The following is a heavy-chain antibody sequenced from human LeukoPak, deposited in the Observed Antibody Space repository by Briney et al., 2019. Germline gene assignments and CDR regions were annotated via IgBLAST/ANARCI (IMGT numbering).Heavy chain of an antibody. CDR1: GYTFTSYG. CDR2: ISGFNGSI. D-gene: IGHD2-15*01. J-gene: IGHJ6*03. CDR3: ARTEGVVVAEEIYMDV. V-gene: IGHV1-18*01. Sequence: GASVKVSCKASGYTFTSYGITWVRQAPGQGLEWMGWISGFNGSINYAQKFQGRVTMTTDTSTSTAYMELRSLRSDDTAVYYCARTEGVVVAEEIYMDVWGKGTTVTVSS.